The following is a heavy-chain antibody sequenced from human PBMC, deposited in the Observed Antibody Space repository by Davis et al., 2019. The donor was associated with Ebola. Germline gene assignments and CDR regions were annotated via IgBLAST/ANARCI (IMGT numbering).Heavy chain of an antibody. V-gene: IGHV3-30-3*01. J-gene: IGHJ6*02. CDR1: GFTFSSYA. D-gene: IGHD3-3*02. Sequence: GGSLRLSCAASGFTFSSYAMHWVRQAPGKGLEWVAVISYDGSNKYYADSVKGRFTISRDNSKNTLYLQMNSLRAEDTAVYYCARVPGVHFWSGYHYYYYGMDVWGQGTTVTVSS. CDR3: ARVPGVHFWSGYHYYYYGMDV. CDR2: ISYDGSNK.